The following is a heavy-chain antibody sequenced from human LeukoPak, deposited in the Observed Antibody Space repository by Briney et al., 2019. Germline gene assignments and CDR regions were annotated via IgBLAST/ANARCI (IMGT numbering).Heavy chain of an antibody. CDR1: GYPFSGSD. CDR3: AKTTGGWPRFFDH. Sequence: PGGSLRLSCAASGYPFSGSDIHWVRQAPGKGLEWVAFVSQEGSSKFYAESVKGRFCISRDNSKSTTYLQMIGLRADDTAVYYCAKTTGGWPRFFDHWGQGTLVAVSS. D-gene: IGHD6-19*01. CDR2: VSQEGSSK. V-gene: IGHV3-30*18. J-gene: IGHJ4*02.